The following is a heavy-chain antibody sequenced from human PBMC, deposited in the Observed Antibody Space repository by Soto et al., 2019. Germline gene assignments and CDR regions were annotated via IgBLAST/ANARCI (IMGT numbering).Heavy chain of an antibody. Sequence: GGSLRLSCAASRFTFSDYYMTWIRQAPGKGLEWVSYISSSGTGIYYPDSVKGRFTISRDNAKNSLYLQMSSLRAEDTAVYYCASAYSDAFDIWGQGTMVTVSS. J-gene: IGHJ3*02. D-gene: IGHD2-15*01. CDR1: RFTFSDYY. CDR3: ASAYSDAFDI. V-gene: IGHV3-11*01. CDR2: ISSSGTGI.